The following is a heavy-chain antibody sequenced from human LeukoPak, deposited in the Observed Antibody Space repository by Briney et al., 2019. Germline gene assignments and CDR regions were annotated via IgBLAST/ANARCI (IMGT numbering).Heavy chain of an antibody. CDR2: SYYSGST. CDR3: ARVAVVPGPGYFDH. V-gene: IGHV4-59*12. D-gene: IGHD2-21*02. J-gene: IGHJ4*02. CDR1: GGSISTDY. Sequence: PSETLSLTCTVSGGSISTDYWSWIRQPPGKGLEWIGYSYYSGSTNYNPSLKSRVTISIDTSNNQFSLKLSSVTAADTAVYYCARVAVVPGPGYFDHWGQGTLVTVSS.